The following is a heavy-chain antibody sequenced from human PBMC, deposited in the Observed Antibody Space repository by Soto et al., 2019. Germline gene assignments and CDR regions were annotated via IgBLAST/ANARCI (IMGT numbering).Heavy chain of an antibody. V-gene: IGHV3-33*01. CDR2: IWYDGSNK. CDR3: ARDRHTVTTGDAFDI. D-gene: IGHD4-17*01. Sequence: ESGGGVVQPGRSLRLSCAASGFTFSSYGMHWVRQAPGKGLEWVAVIWYDGSNKYYADSVKGRFTISRDNSKNTLYLQMNSLRAEDTAVYYCARDRHTVTTGDAFDIWGQGTMVTVSS. J-gene: IGHJ3*02. CDR1: GFTFSSYG.